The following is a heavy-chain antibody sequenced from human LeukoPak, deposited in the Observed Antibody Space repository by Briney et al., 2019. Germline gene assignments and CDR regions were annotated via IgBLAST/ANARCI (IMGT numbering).Heavy chain of an antibody. V-gene: IGHV1-69*05. CDR1: RGTFSSYA. Sequence: SVKVSCKASRGTFSSYAISWVRQAPGQGLEWMGGIIPIFGTANYAQKFQGRVTITTDESTSTAYMELSSLRSEDTAVYYCATVPAAITPGDYWGQGTLVTVSS. CDR2: IIPIFGTA. J-gene: IGHJ4*02. CDR3: ATVPAAITPGDY. D-gene: IGHD2-2*01.